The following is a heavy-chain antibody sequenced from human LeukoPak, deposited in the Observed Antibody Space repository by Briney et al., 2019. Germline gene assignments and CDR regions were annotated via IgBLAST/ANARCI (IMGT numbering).Heavy chain of an antibody. D-gene: IGHD1-14*01. J-gene: IGHJ6*02. CDR1: GYTFTSYY. CDR2: INPSGGST. Sequence: ASVKVSCKASGYTFTSYYMHWVRQAPGQGLEWMGIINPSGGSTSYAQKFQGRVTMTRDTSTSTVYMELSSLRSEDTAVYYCARDWVDPTTGVPHYYYYGMDVWGQGTTVTVSS. V-gene: IGHV1-46*01. CDR3: ARDWVDPTTGVPHYYYYGMDV.